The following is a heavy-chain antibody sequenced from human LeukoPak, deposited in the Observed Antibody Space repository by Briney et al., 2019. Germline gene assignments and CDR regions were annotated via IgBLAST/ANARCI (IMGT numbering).Heavy chain of an antibody. D-gene: IGHD3-3*01. Sequence: GASVKVSCKASGFTFTSSAVQWVRQARGQRLEWIGWIVVGSGNTNYAQKFQERVTITRDMSTSTAYMELSSLRSEDTAVYYCAAGAYDFWSGYTDAFDIWGQGTMVTVSS. CDR1: GFTFTSSA. CDR3: AAGAYDFWSGYTDAFDI. J-gene: IGHJ3*02. CDR2: IVVGSGNT. V-gene: IGHV1-58*01.